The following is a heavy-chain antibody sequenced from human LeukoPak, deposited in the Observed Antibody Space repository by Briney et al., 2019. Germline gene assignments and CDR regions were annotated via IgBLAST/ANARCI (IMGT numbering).Heavy chain of an antibody. CDR1: GGSISSSNW. D-gene: IGHD3-10*01. J-gene: IGHJ3*02. Sequence: SGTLSLTCVVSGGSISSSNWWNWVRQPPGKGLEWIGEVYHSGSTNYSPSLKSRVTISLGTSRNQFSLKLNSVTAADTAVYYCAKSNGYGLVDIWGQGTMVTVSS. CDR3: AKSNGYGLVDI. V-gene: IGHV4-4*02. CDR2: VYHSGST.